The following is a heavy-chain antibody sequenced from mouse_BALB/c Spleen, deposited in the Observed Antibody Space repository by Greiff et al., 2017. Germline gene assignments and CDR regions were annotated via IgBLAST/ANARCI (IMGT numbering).Heavy chain of an antibody. CDR2: INPYYGST. J-gene: IGHJ4*01. CDR3: ARDYYGSSYGAMDY. Sequence: EVQLQQTGPELVKPGASVKISCKASGYSFTDYIMLWVKQSHGKSLEWIGNINPYYGSTSYNLKFKGKATLTVDKSSSTAYMQLNSLTSEDSAVYYCARDYYGSSYGAMDYWGQGTSVTVSS. V-gene: IGHV1-39*01. D-gene: IGHD1-1*01. CDR1: GYSFTDYI.